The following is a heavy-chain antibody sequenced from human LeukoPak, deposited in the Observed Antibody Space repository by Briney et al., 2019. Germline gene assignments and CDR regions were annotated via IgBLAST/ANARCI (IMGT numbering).Heavy chain of an antibody. D-gene: IGHD4-23*01. CDR2: IYSGGST. Sequence: GFLRLSCAASGFTVSSNYMSWVRQAPGKGLEWVSVIYSGGSTYYADSVKGRFTISRDNSKNTLYLQMNSLRAEDTAVYFCARDEDEYGGKDWGQGTLVTVSS. CDR1: GFTVSSNY. CDR3: ARDEDEYGGKD. V-gene: IGHV3-53*01. J-gene: IGHJ4*02.